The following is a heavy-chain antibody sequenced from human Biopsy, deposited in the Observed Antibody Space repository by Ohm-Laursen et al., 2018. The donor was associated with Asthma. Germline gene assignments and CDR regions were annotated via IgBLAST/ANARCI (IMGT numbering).Heavy chain of an antibody. CDR3: ARVASYGDLYFGIDV. J-gene: IGHJ6*02. CDR2: VFWSGTT. Sequence: SETLSLTWAVSGGSISSGGYWTWIRQPPGTGLEWIGFVFWSGTTHYNRSLERRLSISIDTTRNEFSMTLRSVTAADTAVYFCARVASYGDLYFGIDVWGPGTTVSVS. CDR1: GGSISSGGY. V-gene: IGHV4-30-2*05. D-gene: IGHD4-17*01.